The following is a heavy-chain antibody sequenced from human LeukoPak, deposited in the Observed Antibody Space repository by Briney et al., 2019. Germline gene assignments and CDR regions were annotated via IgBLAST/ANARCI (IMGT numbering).Heavy chain of an antibody. CDR1: GFTFSSYA. V-gene: IGHV3-23*01. CDR2: ISGSGGST. Sequence: GGSLRLSCAASGFTFSSYAMSWVRQAPGKGLEWVPAISGSGGSTYYADSVKGRFTISRDNSKNTLYLQMNSLRAEDTAVYYCAATPGYYYYYMDVWGKGTTVTVSS. CDR3: AATPGYYYYYMDV. J-gene: IGHJ6*03.